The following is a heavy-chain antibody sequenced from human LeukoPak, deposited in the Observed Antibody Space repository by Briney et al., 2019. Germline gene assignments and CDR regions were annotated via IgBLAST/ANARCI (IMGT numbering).Heavy chain of an antibody. CDR1: GGPLRGYS. J-gene: IGHJ6*02. CDR2: IHYSGIT. CDR3: ARARSNYYYYGMDV. Sequence: PETLSLTCVVLGGPLRGYSWSWIRQPPGKGLEWIGEIHYSGITNYKPSLESRVAILVDTSRKQFSLNLRSVTAADTAVYYCARARSNYYYYGMDVWGQGTTVTVSS. V-gene: IGHV4-34*01.